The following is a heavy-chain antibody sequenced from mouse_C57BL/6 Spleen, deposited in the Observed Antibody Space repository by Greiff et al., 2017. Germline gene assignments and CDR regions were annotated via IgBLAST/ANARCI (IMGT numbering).Heavy chain of an antibody. D-gene: IGHD1-1*01. Sequence: VQLVESGPGLVAPSQSLSITCTVSGFSLTSYGVHWVRQPPGKGLEWLVVIWSDGSTTYNSALKSRLSISKDNSKSQVFLKMNSLQTDDTAMYYCARHSGYYGSSHYAMDYWGQGTSVTVSS. CDR2: IWSDGST. CDR3: ARHSGYYGSSHYAMDY. CDR1: GFSLTSYG. V-gene: IGHV2-6-1*01. J-gene: IGHJ4*01.